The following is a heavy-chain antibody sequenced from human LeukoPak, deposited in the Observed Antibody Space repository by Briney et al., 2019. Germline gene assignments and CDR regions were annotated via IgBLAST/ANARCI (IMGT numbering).Heavy chain of an antibody. V-gene: IGHV4-34*01. CDR3: ARALGSYSGYDYYWFDS. CDR1: VGSFSGYY. CDR2: INHSGNT. J-gene: IGHJ5*01. D-gene: IGHD5-12*01. Sequence: SETLSLTCVVYVGSFSGYYWSWIRQPPGKGLEWIGEINHSGNTNYKPSLKSRVTISVDTSKNQFSLKLSSVTAADTAVYYCARALGSYSGYDYYWFDSWGQGTLVTVSS.